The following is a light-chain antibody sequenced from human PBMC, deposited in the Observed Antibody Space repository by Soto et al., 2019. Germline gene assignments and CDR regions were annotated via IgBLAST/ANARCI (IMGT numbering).Light chain of an antibody. V-gene: IGKV3-15*01. Sequence: EVVMTQSPATLSVSPGEGATLSCRASQSVRSHLAWYQQKPGQAPRLLFYGASTRATGIPARFSGSGSGTDFTLTISSLQSGDFAVYYCQQYNNWPQTFGQGTKLEIK. CDR2: GAS. CDR1: QSVRSH. CDR3: QQYNNWPQT. J-gene: IGKJ2*01.